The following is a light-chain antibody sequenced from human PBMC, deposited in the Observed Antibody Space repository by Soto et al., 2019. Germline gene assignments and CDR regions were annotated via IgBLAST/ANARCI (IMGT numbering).Light chain of an antibody. CDR3: QQRSNRPRT. V-gene: IGKV3-11*01. CDR2: DAS. J-gene: IGKJ4*01. CDR1: QSVSSY. Sequence: EIVLTQSPATLSLSPGERATLSCRASQSVSSYLAWYQQKPGQAPRLLIYDASNRATGIPARFSGSGSGTEFTLTISSLEPEDFAVYYCQQRSNRPRTFGGGTKVEIK.